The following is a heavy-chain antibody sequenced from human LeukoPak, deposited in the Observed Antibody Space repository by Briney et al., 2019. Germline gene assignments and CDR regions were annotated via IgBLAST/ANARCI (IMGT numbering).Heavy chain of an antibody. D-gene: IGHD3-10*01. V-gene: IGHV3-15*01. CDR1: GFTFSNAW. CDR2: IKSKTDGGTT. J-gene: IGHJ6*03. Sequence: GGSLRLSCAASGFTFSNAWMSWVRQAPGKGLEWVGRIKSKTDGGTTDYAAPVKGRFTISRDDSKNTLYLQMNSLKTEDTAVYYCTTAYYGSGSYPYYYYYMDVWGKGTTVTISS. CDR3: TTAYYGSGSYPYYYYYMDV.